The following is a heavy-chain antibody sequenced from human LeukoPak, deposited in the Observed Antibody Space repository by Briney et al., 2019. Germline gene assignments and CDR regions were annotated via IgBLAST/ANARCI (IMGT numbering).Heavy chain of an antibody. D-gene: IGHD2-15*01. J-gene: IGHJ4*02. CDR2: ISGSSSYI. Sequence: GALRLSCAASGFTFSNYWMSWVRQAPGKGLEWVSSISGSSSYIYYADSVKGRFTISRDNAKNSLYLQMNSLRAEDTAIYYCARDGDIVVVVAVNYFDYWGQGTLVTVSS. CDR3: ARDGDIVVVVAVNYFDY. CDR1: GFTFSNYW. V-gene: IGHV3-21*01.